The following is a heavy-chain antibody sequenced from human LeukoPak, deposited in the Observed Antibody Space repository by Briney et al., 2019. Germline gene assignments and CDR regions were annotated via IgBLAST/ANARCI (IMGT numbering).Heavy chain of an antibody. CDR1: GGSISSYY. D-gene: IGHD3-22*01. V-gene: IGHV4-59*01. CDR2: IYYSGST. Sequence: SETLSLTCTVSGGSISSYYWSWIRQPPGKGLEWIGYIYYSGSTNYNPSLKSRVTISVDTSKNQFSLKLSSVTTADTALYYCARTYYYDSSGYYYVAYWGQGTLVTVSS. CDR3: ARTYYYDSSGYYYVAY. J-gene: IGHJ4*02.